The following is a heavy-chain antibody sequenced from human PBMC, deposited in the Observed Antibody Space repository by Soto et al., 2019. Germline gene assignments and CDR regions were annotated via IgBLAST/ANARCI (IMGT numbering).Heavy chain of an antibody. J-gene: IGHJ4*02. V-gene: IGHV1-3*01. CDR3: ASPQDSDGCLDS. CDR1: GSTFTRYN. CDR2: INVGNGNT. Sequence: QVQFVQPGAEVKKPGASVKVSCKTPGSTFTRYNIHWVRQAPGQRLEGMGWINVGNGNTRYSQKFQGRPTLTRDTPGNAAYLELNSLISEDTAVYYCASPQDSDGCLDSWGQGTLVTVSS. D-gene: IGHD6-19*01.